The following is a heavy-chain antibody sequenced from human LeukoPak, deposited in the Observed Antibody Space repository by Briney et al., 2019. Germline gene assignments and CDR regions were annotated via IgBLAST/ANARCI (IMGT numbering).Heavy chain of an antibody. J-gene: IGHJ4*02. Sequence: SETLSLTCTDSGGSISSYYWSWIRQPAGKGLERIGRIYTSGSTNYSPSLKSRVTMSVDTSKNQFSLKLSSVTAADTAVYYCAGGALIYRPDFDYWGQGTLVTVSS. CDR3: AGGALIYRPDFDY. CDR1: GGSISSYY. V-gene: IGHV4-4*07. CDR2: IYTSGST. D-gene: IGHD3-16*02.